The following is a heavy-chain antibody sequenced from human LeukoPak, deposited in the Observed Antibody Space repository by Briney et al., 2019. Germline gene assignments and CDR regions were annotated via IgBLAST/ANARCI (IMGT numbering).Heavy chain of an antibody. Sequence: GGSLRPSCAASGFTVSSNYMSWVRQAPGKGLEWVSVIYSGGSTYYADSVKGRFTISRDNSQNTLYLQMSSLRVEDTAVYYCARETSSYAYFNYWGQGTLVTVSS. D-gene: IGHD5-18*01. CDR2: IYSGGST. CDR1: GFTVSSNY. V-gene: IGHV3-53*01. J-gene: IGHJ4*02. CDR3: ARETSSYAYFNY.